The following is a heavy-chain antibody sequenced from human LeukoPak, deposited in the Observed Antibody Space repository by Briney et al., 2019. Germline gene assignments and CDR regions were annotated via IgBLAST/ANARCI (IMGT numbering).Heavy chain of an antibody. D-gene: IGHD6-6*01. CDR1: GYIVTKYY. J-gene: IGHJ6*03. CDR2: IFPIFGTA. CDR3: ATPGIAARPLYYYYMDV. V-gene: IGHV1-69*05. Sequence: SVKVSCKASGYIVTKYYIHWVRQAPGQGLEWMGGIFPIFGTANYAQKFQGRVTITTDESTSTAYMELSSLRSEDTAVYYCATPGIAARPLYYYYMDVWGKGTTVTVSS.